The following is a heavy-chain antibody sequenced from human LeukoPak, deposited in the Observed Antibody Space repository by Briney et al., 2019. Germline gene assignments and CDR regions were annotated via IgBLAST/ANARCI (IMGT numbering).Heavy chain of an antibody. CDR2: ISWNSGSI. Sequence: GGSLRLSCAASGFTFDDYAMHWVRQAPGKGLEWVSGISWNSGSIGYADSVKGRFTISRDNAKNSLYLQMNSLRAEDTALYYCAKGRGIAAAEAFDIWGQGTMVTVSS. V-gene: IGHV3-9*01. J-gene: IGHJ3*02. CDR1: GFTFDDYA. CDR3: AKGRGIAAAEAFDI. D-gene: IGHD6-13*01.